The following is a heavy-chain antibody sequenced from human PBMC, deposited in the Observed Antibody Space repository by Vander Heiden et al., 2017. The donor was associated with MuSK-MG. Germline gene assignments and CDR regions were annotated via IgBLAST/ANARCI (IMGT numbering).Heavy chain of an antibody. CDR3: ARDPNDYGDYGAFDY. V-gene: IGHV4-4*07. D-gene: IGHD4-17*01. CDR2: IYSSGST. J-gene: IGHJ4*02. Sequence: QVQLQESGPGLVKPSETLSLTCTVSGGSISSYYWSWIRQPAGKGLEWIGHIYSSGSTNYNPSLNSRVTMSVDTSKNQVSLKLSSVTAADTAVYYCARDPNDYGDYGAFDYWCQGTLVTVSS. CDR1: GGSISSYY.